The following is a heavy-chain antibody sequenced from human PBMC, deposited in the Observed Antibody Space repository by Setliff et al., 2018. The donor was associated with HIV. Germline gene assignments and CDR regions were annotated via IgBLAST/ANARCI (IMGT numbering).Heavy chain of an antibody. CDR2: IYYSGST. D-gene: IGHD4-17*01. CDR1: GGSISGNA. J-gene: IGHJ4*02. Sequence: SETLSLTCSVSGGSISGNAWSWIRQPPGKGLEWIGYIYYSGSTNYNPSLKSRVTISVDTSKNQFSLKLSSVTAADTAVYYCARTPYGDYVPYFDYWGQGTQVTVSS. V-gene: IGHV4-59*01. CDR3: ARTPYGDYVPYFDY.